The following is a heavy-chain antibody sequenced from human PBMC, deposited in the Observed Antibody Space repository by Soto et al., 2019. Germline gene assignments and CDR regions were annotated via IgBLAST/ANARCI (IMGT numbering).Heavy chain of an antibody. Sequence: SQTLSLTCAISGDSVSSNSAAWNWIRQSPSRGLEWLGRTYYRSKWYNDYAVSVKSRITINPDTSKNQFSLQLNSVTPEDTAVYYCAREKGSSSRYVRWFDPWGQGTLVTVSS. J-gene: IGHJ5*02. CDR2: TYYRSKWYN. D-gene: IGHD6-13*01. CDR3: AREKGSSSRYVRWFDP. V-gene: IGHV6-1*01. CDR1: GDSVSSNSAA.